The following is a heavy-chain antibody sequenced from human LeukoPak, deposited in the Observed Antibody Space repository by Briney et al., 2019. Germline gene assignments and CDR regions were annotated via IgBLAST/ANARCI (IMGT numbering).Heavy chain of an antibody. CDR1: GFTFSSYA. J-gene: IGHJ4*02. V-gene: IGHV3-66*01. D-gene: IGHD3-3*01. Sequence: PGGSLRLSCAASGFTFSSYAMSWVRQAPGKGLEWVSVIYSGGSTYYADSVKGRFTISRDNSKNTLYLQMNSLRAEDTAVYYCARVGSYYDFWSGYGDYWGQGTLVTVSS. CDR3: ARVGSYYDFWSGYGDY. CDR2: IYSGGST.